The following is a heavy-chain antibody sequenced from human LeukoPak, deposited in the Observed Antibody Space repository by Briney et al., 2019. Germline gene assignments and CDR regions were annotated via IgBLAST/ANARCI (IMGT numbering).Heavy chain of an antibody. CDR1: GYTFTSYG. V-gene: IGHV1-18*01. Sequence: ASVKVSCKASGYTFTSYGISWVRQAPGQGLEWMGWISAYNGNTNYAQKLQGRVTMTPDTSTSTAYMELRSLRSDDTAVYYCARSVPQYYDFWSSFSYYYYMDVWGKGTTVTVSS. D-gene: IGHD3-3*01. CDR2: ISAYNGNT. J-gene: IGHJ6*03. CDR3: ARSVPQYYDFWSSFSYYYYMDV.